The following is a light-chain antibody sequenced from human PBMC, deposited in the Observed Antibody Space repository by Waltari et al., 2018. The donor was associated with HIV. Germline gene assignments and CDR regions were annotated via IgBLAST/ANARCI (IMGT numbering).Light chain of an antibody. V-gene: IGKV1-5*03. J-gene: IGKJ5*01. CDR1: QSISSW. CDR3: QQYNSYSPIT. CDR2: TAS. Sequence: DIQMTQSPSTLSASVGDRVTITCRASQSISSWLAWYQQKPGKAPKLLIYTASSLESGVPSRVSGSGYGTEFTLTISSLQPDDFATYYCQQYNSYSPITFGQGTRLEIK.